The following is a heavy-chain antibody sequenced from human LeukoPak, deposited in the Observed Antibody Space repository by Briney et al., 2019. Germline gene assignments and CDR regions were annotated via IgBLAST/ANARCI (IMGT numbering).Heavy chain of an antibody. J-gene: IGHJ5*02. CDR3: AKDAYEILTGSHNWFDP. CDR1: GYTFTSYG. D-gene: IGHD3-9*01. CDR2: ISAYNGNT. Sequence: ASVKVSCKASGYTFTSYGISWVRQAPGQELEWMGWISAYNGNTNYAQKLQGRVTMTTDTSTSTAYMELRSLRSDDTAVFYWAKDAYEILTGSHNWFDPWGQGTLVTVSS. V-gene: IGHV1-18*01.